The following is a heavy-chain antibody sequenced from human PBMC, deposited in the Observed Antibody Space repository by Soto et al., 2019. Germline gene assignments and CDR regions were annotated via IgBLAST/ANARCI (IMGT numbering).Heavy chain of an antibody. CDR1: GGTFSSYT. CDR2: IIPILGIA. J-gene: IGHJ5*02. CDR3: ARDLPDIVVVPAAMGVPGWFDP. V-gene: IGHV1-69*08. Sequence: QVQLVQSGAEVKKPGSSVKVSCKASGGTFSSYTISWVRQAPGQGLEWMGRIIPILGIANYAQKFQGRVTITADKSTSTAYMELSSLRSEDTAVYYCARDLPDIVVVPAAMGVPGWFDPWGQGTLVTVSS. D-gene: IGHD2-2*01.